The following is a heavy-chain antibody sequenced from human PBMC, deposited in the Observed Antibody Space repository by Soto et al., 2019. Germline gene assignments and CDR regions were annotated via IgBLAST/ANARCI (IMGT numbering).Heavy chain of an antibody. CDR1: GFTFRTFG. CDR2: IWLDEKEK. Sequence: QVQGVESGGGGDQPGRALKLSCAGSGFTFRTFGMHGVRQAPGKGLEWVAVIWLDEKEKYYAESPKGRSTISRDNSKNTLYLQMNSLRAEDTAVYYCARDPGQDEAMDYWGQGTLVTVSS. V-gene: IGHV3-33*01. J-gene: IGHJ4*02. CDR3: ARDPGQDEAMDY.